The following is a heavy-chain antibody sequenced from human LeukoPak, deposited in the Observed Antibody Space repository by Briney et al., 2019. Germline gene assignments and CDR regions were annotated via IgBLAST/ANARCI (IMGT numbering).Heavy chain of an antibody. CDR2: ISSSSSYI. Sequence: GGSLRLPCAASGFTFSSYSMNWVRQAPGKGLEWVSSISSSSSYIYYADSVKGRFTISRDNAKNSLYLQMNSLRAEDTAVYYCARVSVGGSYGESNDYWGQGTLVTVSS. CDR1: GFTFSSYS. J-gene: IGHJ4*02. D-gene: IGHD1-26*01. CDR3: ARVSVGGSYGESNDY. V-gene: IGHV3-21*01.